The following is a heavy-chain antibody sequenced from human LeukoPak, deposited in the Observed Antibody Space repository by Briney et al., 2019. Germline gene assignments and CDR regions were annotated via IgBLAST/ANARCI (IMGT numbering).Heavy chain of an antibody. Sequence: PSETLSLTCTVSGYSISSGYYWGWIRQPPGKGLEWIGSIYHSGSTYYNPSLKSRVTISVDTSKNQLSLKLSSVTAADTAVYYCARGFYGSGSQFDYWGQGTLVTVSS. CDR3: ARGFYGSGSQFDY. V-gene: IGHV4-38-2*02. CDR1: GYSISSGYY. D-gene: IGHD3-10*01. CDR2: IYHSGST. J-gene: IGHJ4*02.